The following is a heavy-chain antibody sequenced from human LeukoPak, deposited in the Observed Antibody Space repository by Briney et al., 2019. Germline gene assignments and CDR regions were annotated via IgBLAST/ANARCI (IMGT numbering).Heavy chain of an antibody. CDR1: GFTFSSNV. V-gene: IGHV3-23*01. Sequence: GGSLRLSCVASGFTFSSNVMIWVRQAPGKGLEWVSSIAASGGSTYYADSVKGRFTISRDNSKNSLYLQMNSLRAEDTAVYYCARAPVVPGYCSGGRCYSVDYWGQGTLVTVFS. CDR3: ARAPVVPGYCSGGRCYSVDY. CDR2: IAASGGST. D-gene: IGHD2-15*01. J-gene: IGHJ4*02.